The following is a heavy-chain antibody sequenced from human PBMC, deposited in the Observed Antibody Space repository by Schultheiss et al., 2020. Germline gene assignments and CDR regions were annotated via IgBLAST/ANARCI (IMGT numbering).Heavy chain of an antibody. CDR2: IYYSGST. V-gene: IGHV4-61*01. Sequence: SETLSLTCTVAGGSVSSGSYYWSWIRQPPGKGLEWIGYIYYSGSTYYNPSLKSRVTISVDTSKNQFSLKLSSVTAADTAVYYCARDSRYLDYYYYGMDVWGQGTTVTV. CDR3: ARDSRYLDYYYYGMDV. CDR1: GGSVSSGSYY. D-gene: IGHD2-2*01. J-gene: IGHJ6*02.